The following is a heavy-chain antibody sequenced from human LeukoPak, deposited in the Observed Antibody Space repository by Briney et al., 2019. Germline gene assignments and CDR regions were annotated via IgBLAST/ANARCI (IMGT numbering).Heavy chain of an antibody. CDR1: GYTFTSYD. J-gene: IGHJ6*04. D-gene: IGHD4-23*01. CDR2: MNPNSGNT. CDR3: ARQIPYLGGYYDYYYGMDV. V-gene: IGHV1-8*01. Sequence: ASVKVSCKASGYTFTSYDINWVRQASGQGLEWMGWMNPNSGNTASAQKFQGRVTMTTNTSISTAYMEQTGLRSEDTAVYYCARQIPYLGGYYDYYYGMDVWGKGTTVTVSS.